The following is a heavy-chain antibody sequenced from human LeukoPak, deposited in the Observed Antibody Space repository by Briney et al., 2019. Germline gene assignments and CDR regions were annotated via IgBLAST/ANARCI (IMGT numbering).Heavy chain of an antibody. CDR2: ISGSGGST. CDR1: GFTFSSYA. D-gene: IGHD3-10*01. CDR3: AKDSQWFGELPAFFDY. V-gene: IGHV3-23*01. J-gene: IGHJ4*02. Sequence: PGGSLRLSCAASGFTFSSYAMSWVRQAPGKGLEWVSAISGSGGSTYYADSVKGRSTISRDNSKNTLYLQMNSLRAEDTAVYYCAKDSQWFGELPAFFDYWGQGTLVTVSS.